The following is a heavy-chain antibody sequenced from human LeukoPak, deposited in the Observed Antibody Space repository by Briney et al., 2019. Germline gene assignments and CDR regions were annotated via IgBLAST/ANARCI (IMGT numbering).Heavy chain of an antibody. J-gene: IGHJ6*02. CDR2: IYSDNTT. CDR1: GFSVSSNY. V-gene: IGHV3-53*05. Sequence: GGSLRLSCAASGFSVSSNYMNWVRQAPGKGLEWVSLIYSDNTTHYVDSVKGRFTISRDNSKNTLYLQMNSLRAEDTALYYCAKPYCDITPPGRDYCGANVWGQGTTVTVSS. D-gene: IGHD4-23*01. CDR3: AKPYCDITPPGRDYCGANV.